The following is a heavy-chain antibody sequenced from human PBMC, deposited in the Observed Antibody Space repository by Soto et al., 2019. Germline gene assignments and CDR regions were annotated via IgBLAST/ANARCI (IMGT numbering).Heavy chain of an antibody. CDR3: ARDNGYYDL. J-gene: IGHJ4*02. V-gene: IGHV1-18*04. CDR2: ISTYSGNT. Sequence: QIQMVQSGAEVKQPGASVKIPCKTSGYTFSSSSINWVRQAPGQGLEWMAWISTYSGNTHYAERVQGRVTVTLDKSARTAFMEMRGLTSDDTAVYFCARDNGYYDLWGQGTLVTVSS. CDR1: GYTFSSSS.